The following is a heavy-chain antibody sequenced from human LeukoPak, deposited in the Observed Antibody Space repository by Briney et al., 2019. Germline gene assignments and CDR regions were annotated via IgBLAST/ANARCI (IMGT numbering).Heavy chain of an antibody. D-gene: IGHD2-2*01. Sequence: GGSLRLSCAASGFTFRNCAMSWVRQAPGKGLEWVANINQDGGAKYSVGSVKGRFTVSRDNAKNSLYLQMNSLRAEDTGVYYCATSSDAPANMWGQGTLVTVSS. CDR2: INQDGGAK. V-gene: IGHV3-7*01. CDR1: GFTFRNCA. J-gene: IGHJ4*02. CDR3: ATSSDAPANM.